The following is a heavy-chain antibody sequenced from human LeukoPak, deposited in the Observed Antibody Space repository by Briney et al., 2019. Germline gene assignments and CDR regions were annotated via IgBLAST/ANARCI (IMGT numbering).Heavy chain of an antibody. D-gene: IGHD3-10*01. J-gene: IGHJ5*02. CDR3: ARTGGVRGVITQFDP. Sequence: PSETLSLTCTVFGGSISSSSYYWGWIRQPPGKGLEWIGSIYYSGSTYYNPSLKSRVTISVDTSKNQFSLKLSSVTAADTAVYYCARTGGVRGVITQFDPWGQGTLVTVSS. V-gene: IGHV4-39*07. CDR2: IYYSGST. CDR1: GGSISSSSYY.